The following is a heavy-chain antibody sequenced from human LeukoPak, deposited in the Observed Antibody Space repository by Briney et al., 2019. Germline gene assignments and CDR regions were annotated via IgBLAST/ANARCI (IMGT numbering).Heavy chain of an antibody. CDR2: IYHSGST. CDR3: ARRASPYYDSSGGFDY. CDR1: GGSISSYS. V-gene: IGHV4-30-2*01. Sequence: SETLSLTCTVSGGSISSYSWSWIRQPPGKGLEWIGYIYHSGSTYYNPSLKSRVTISVDRSKNQFSLKLSSVTAADTAVYYCARRASPYYDSSGGFDYWGQGTLVTVSS. D-gene: IGHD3-22*01. J-gene: IGHJ4*02.